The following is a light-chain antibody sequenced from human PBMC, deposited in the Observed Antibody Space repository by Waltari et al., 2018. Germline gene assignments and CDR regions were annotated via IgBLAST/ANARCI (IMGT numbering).Light chain of an antibody. J-gene: IGKJ1*01. CDR2: GAS. CDR1: QPIRTS. CDR3: EQRYTTVWT. V-gene: IGKV1-39*01. Sequence: DLPMTQPPSTLSASVGDKLTITCRASQPIRTSVNWHQQKPGATPKLMIYGASKLQSGVSSRFTGRVAETTFTLTFRSLKPENYATFVCEQRYTTVWTLGEGPKV.